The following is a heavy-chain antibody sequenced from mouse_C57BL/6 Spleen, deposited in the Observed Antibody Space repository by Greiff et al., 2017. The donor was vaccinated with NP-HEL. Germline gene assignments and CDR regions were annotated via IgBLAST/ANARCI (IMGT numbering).Heavy chain of an antibody. CDR2: IWGDGST. CDR1: GFSLTSYG. J-gene: IGHJ1*03. Sequence: VQRVESGPGLVAPSQSLSITCTVSGFSLTSYGVSWVRQPPGKGLEWLGVIWGDGSTNYPSALISRLSISKDNSKSQVFLKLNSLQTDDTATYYCAKGGWGTTVVHWYFDVWGTGTTVTVSS. CDR3: AKGGWGTTVVHWYFDV. D-gene: IGHD1-1*01. V-gene: IGHV2-3*01.